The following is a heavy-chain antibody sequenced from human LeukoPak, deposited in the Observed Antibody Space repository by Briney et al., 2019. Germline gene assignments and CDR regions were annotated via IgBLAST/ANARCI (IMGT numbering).Heavy chain of an antibody. J-gene: IGHJ4*02. CDR3: ARGGKMATIKPYYFDY. CDR2: INPSGGST. D-gene: IGHD5-24*01. CDR1: GYTFTSYY. V-gene: IGHV1-46*01. Sequence: ASVKVSCKASGYTFTSYYMHWVRQAPGQGLEWMGIINPSGGSTSYAQKFQGRVTMTRDTSTSTVCMELSSLRSEDTAVHYCARGGKMATIKPYYFDYWGQGTLVTVSS.